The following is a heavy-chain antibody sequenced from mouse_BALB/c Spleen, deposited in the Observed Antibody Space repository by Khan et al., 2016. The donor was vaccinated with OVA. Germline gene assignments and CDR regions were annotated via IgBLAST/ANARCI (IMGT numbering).Heavy chain of an antibody. CDR1: GFTFSTFG. CDR3: ASYRFWSWFAS. V-gene: IGHV5-17*02. CDR2: IGSDSSTF. J-gene: IGHJ3*01. Sequence: EVELVESGGGLVQPGGSRKLSCAASGFTFSTFGMHWVRQAPEKGLEWVAYIGSDSSTFYYADTVKGRFTISRDNPKNTLLLQMTSLRSEDTAMYYGASYRFWSWFASWGQGTLVTVSA.